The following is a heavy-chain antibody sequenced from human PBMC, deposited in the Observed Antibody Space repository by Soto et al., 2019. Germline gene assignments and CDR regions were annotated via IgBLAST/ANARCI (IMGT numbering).Heavy chain of an antibody. D-gene: IGHD3-22*01. Sequence: GESLKIAGKASGYTFTIYWIGWVRQMPGKGLEWMGIIYPSNSETRFSPSFQGQVTLSADKSIFTAYLQWSSLKASDTAMYYCARQGYHYDTYSFGYWGQGTLVTVSS. V-gene: IGHV5-51*01. CDR1: GYTFTIYW. J-gene: IGHJ4*02. CDR3: ARQGYHYDTYSFGY. CDR2: IYPSNSET.